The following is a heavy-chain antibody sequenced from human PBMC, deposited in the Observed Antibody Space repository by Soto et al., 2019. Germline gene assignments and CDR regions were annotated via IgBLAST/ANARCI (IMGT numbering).Heavy chain of an antibody. D-gene: IGHD3-9*01. CDR3: ARDGFDWLLHYYGMDV. CDR2: IYYSGST. CDR1: GGSISSSSCY. J-gene: IGHJ6*02. Sequence: SETLSLTCTVSGGSISSSSCYWGWIRQPPGKGLEWIGSIYYSGSTYYNPSLKSRVTISVDTSKNQFSLKLSSVTAADTAVYYCARDGFDWLLHYYGMDVWGQGTTVTVSS. V-gene: IGHV4-39*01.